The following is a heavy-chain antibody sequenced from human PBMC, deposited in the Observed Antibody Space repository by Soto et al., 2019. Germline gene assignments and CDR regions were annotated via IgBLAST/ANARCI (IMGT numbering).Heavy chain of an antibody. D-gene: IGHD6-19*01. Sequence: GGSLRLSCAASVFTFSSYAMSWVRQAPGKGLEWVAAISGSGGSTYYADSVKGRFTISRDNSKNTLYLQMNSLRAAETAVYYCAKCSGWPLYYYYGMDVWGPGTTVTFSS. CDR2: ISGSGGST. V-gene: IGHV3-23*01. J-gene: IGHJ6*01. CDR3: AKCSGWPLYYYYGMDV. CDR1: VFTFSSYA.